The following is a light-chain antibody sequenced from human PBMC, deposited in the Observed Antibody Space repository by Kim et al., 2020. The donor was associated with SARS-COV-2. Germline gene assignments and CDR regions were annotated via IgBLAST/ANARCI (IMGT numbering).Light chain of an antibody. CDR2: DVT. Sequence: QSITISCTGTSSDIGAYNYVSWYQQHPGKAPKLIIYDVTQRPSGVSNRFSASKSGDTASLTISGLQAEDEADYYCASYTTTITWVFGGGTK. V-gene: IGLV2-14*03. CDR1: SSDIGAYNY. CDR3: ASYTTTITWV. J-gene: IGLJ3*02.